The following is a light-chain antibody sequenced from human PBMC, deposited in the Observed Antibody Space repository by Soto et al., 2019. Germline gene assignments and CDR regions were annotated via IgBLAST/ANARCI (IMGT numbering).Light chain of an antibody. CDR3: TSYTSSNTRKV. V-gene: IGLV2-14*01. J-gene: IGLJ3*02. Sequence: QSALTQPASVSGSPGQSIAISCTGTSSDVGGYNYVSWYQQHPGKAPKLMIYEVSNRPPGVSNRFSGSKSGNTASLTISGLQAEDEADYYCTSYTSSNTRKVFGGGTKVTVL. CDR2: EVS. CDR1: SSDVGGYNY.